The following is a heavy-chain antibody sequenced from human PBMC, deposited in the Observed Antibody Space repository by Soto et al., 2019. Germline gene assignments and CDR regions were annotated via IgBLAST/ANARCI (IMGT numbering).Heavy chain of an antibody. CDR2: ISYDGSNK. CDR3: AKGYSSDGYFDY. J-gene: IGHJ4*02. D-gene: IGHD5-18*01. V-gene: IGHV3-30*18. CDR1: GFTFSSYG. Sequence: QEQLVESGGGVVQPGRSLRLSCAASGFTFSSYGMHWVRQAPGKGLEWVAVISYDGSNKYYADSVKGRFTISRDNSKNMLYLQMNSLRAEDTAVYYCAKGYSSDGYFDYWGQGTLVTVSS.